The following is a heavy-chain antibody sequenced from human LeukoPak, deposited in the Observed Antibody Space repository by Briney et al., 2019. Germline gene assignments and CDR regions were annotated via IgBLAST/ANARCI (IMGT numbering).Heavy chain of an antibody. Sequence: ASVKVSCKASSYTFTGYYMHWVRQAPGQGLEWMGWINPNSGGTNYAQKFQGRVTMTRDTSISTAYMELSRLRSDDTAVYYCARDLLSGDYGDYWGQGTLVTVSS. CDR1: SYTFTGYY. CDR2: INPNSGGT. CDR3: ARDLLSGDYGDY. V-gene: IGHV1-2*02. D-gene: IGHD2/OR15-2a*01. J-gene: IGHJ4*02.